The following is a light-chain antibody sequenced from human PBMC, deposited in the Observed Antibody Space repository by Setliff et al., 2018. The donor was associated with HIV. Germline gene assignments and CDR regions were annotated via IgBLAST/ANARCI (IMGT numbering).Light chain of an antibody. Sequence: QSVLTQPRSVSGPPGQSVTISCTGTSSDVGDYNYVSWYQHHPGKAPKLRIYDVSKRPSGVPDRFSGSKSGNTASLTISGLQAEDEADYYCCSHAGSYTYVFGTGTKVTVL. V-gene: IGLV2-11*01. J-gene: IGLJ1*01. CDR3: CSHAGSYTYV. CDR1: SSDVGDYNY. CDR2: DVS.